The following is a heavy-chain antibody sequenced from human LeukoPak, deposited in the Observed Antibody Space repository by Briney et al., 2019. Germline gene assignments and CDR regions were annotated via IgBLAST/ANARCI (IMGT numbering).Heavy chain of an antibody. D-gene: IGHD3-3*01. Sequence: SETLSLTCTVSGGSISSYYWSWIRQPPGKGLEWIGEINHSGSTNYNPSLKSRVTISVDTSKNQFSLKLSSVTAADTAVYYCARGFRFTIFGVVPIGMDVWGQGTTVTVSS. CDR1: GGSISSYY. CDR2: INHSGST. V-gene: IGHV4-34*01. CDR3: ARGFRFTIFGVVPIGMDV. J-gene: IGHJ6*02.